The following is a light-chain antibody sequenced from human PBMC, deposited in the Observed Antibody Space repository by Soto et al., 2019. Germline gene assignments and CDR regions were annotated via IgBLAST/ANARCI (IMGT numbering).Light chain of an antibody. J-gene: IGKJ1*01. CDR2: WAS. CDR3: QQYYSSPTWT. Sequence: NVMAPASGPLGLSLGEGAPIHFKSRQKLFFSSNNKDYLAWYQQKPGQPPKLLIYWASIRESGVPDRFSGSGSGTDFTLTISSLQAEDVAVYYCQQYYSSPTWTFGQGTKVDI. V-gene: IGKV4-1*01. CDR1: QKLFFSSNNKDY.